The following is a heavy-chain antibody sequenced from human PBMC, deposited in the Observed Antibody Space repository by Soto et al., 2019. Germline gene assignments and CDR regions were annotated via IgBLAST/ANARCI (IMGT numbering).Heavy chain of an antibody. CDR3: ARDRGYCSGGSCYGDGMDV. D-gene: IGHD2-15*01. J-gene: IGHJ6*02. CDR1: GDSVSSNSAA. Sequence: SQTLSLTCAISGDSVSSNSAAWNWIRQSPSRGLEWLGRTYYRSKWYNDYAVSVKSRITINPGTSKNQFSLQLNFVTPEDTAVYYCARDRGYCSGGSCYGDGMDVWGQGTTVTVSS. CDR2: TYYRSKWYN. V-gene: IGHV6-1*01.